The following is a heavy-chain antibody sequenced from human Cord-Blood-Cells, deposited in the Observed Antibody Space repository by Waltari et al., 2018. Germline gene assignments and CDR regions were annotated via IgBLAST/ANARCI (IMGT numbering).Heavy chain of an antibody. CDR2: IYWDYDK. J-gene: IGHJ5*02. CDR3: AQHGSSGYYYWFDP. Sequence: QITLKESGPTLVKPTQTLTLTCTFSGFSLSTSGVGVGWIRQPPGKALEWLALIYWDYDKRSSPSLKSRLTITKEPAKNQVVLTIPNMYPVDTATYYCAQHGSSGYYYWFDPWGQGTLVTVSS. D-gene: IGHD3-22*01. CDR1: GFSLSTSGVG. V-gene: IGHV2-5*02.